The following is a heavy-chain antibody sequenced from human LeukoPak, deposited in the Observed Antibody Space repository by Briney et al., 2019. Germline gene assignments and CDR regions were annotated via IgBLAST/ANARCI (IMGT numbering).Heavy chain of an antibody. Sequence: ASVKVSCKASGYTFTGYYMHWVRQAPGQGLEWMGWINPNSGGTNYAQKFQGRVTMTRDTSISTAYMELSRLRSDDTAVYYCARDLPVAGTRFDPWGQGTLVTVSS. CDR1: GYTFTGYY. J-gene: IGHJ5*02. V-gene: IGHV1-2*02. CDR2: INPNSGGT. D-gene: IGHD6-19*01. CDR3: ARDLPVAGTRFDP.